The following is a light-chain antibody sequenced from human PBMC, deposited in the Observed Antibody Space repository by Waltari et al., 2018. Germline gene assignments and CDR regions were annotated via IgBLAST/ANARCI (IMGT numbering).Light chain of an antibody. CDR2: DTS. CDR3: QQRADWPLT. J-gene: IGKJ4*01. Sequence: EIVLTQSPGTLSLSPGERATLSCRASQSVTRYLAWYQQKPGLAPRLLSYDTSNRATGIPARFIGSGSGTDFSLTITSLESEDFAVYYCQQRADWPLTFGGGTKVEIK. V-gene: IGKV3-11*01. CDR1: QSVTRY.